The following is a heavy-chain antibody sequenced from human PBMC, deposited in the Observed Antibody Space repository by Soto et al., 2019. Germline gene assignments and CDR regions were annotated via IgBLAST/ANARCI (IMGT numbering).Heavy chain of an antibody. J-gene: IGHJ3*01. CDR2: ISGRDDTT. V-gene: IGHV3-23*04. Sequence: VQLVESGGDLTQPGGYLRLSCAASGFSVRGYGMSWVRQAPGKALEWVSGISGRDDTTYYTDSVRGRFTISKDTSKNTLYLQMNSLRVEDTAVYYCEGSWTWGQGTMVTVAS. D-gene: IGHD5-12*01. CDR1: GFSVRGYG. CDR3: EGSWT.